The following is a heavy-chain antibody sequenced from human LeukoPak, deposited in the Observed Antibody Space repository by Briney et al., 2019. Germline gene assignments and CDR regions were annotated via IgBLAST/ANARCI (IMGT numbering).Heavy chain of an antibody. CDR1: GFTLSTFE. CDR2: ITGSGSSI. J-gene: IGHJ4*02. CDR3: ARMGYDDLWDSPEIPLDY. V-gene: IGHV3-48*03. D-gene: IGHD3-16*01. Sequence: PGGSLRLSCLASGFTLSTFEMNWVRQAPGKGLEWVSLITGSGSSIYYADSVKGRFTTSRDNAKNSLYLHMSSLRAEDMAVYYCARMGYDDLWDSPEIPLDYWGQGTLVTVSS.